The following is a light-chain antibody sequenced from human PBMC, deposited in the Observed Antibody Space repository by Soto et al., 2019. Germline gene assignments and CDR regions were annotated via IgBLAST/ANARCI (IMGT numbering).Light chain of an antibody. CDR1: QSLSREF. Sequence: EIILTQAPGTLSLSPGERATLSCRGSQSLSREFLAWYQQKPGRAPRLLMYQTSSRASGVPDRFSGSGTGTDFPLTIGGLEPEASAVYYCQHYGGSPAYTFGQGTKLEI. V-gene: IGKV3-20*01. J-gene: IGKJ2*01. CDR2: QTS. CDR3: QHYGGSPAYT.